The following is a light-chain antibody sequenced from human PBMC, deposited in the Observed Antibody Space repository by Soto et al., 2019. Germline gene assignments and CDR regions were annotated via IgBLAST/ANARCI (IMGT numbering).Light chain of an antibody. CDR2: EVS. CDR1: SSDVGGYSR. CDR3: NSYTSSNTRV. V-gene: IGLV2-14*01. J-gene: IGLJ1*01. Sequence: QSASVSGSPGQSITISCTGTSSDVGGYSRVSWYQHHPGKAPKLIIYEVSDRPSGVSNRFSGSKSGNTASLTISGLQAEDEADYYCNSYTSSNTRVFGTGTKLTVL.